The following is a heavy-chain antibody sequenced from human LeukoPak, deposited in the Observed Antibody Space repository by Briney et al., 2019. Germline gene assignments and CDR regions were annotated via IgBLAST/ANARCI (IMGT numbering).Heavy chain of an antibody. V-gene: IGHV3-15*01. Sequence: GGSLRLSCAASGFTFSNAWMSWVRQAPGKGLEWVGRIKSKTDSGTTDCAAPVKGRFTISRDDSKNTLYLQMNSLKTEDTAVYYCTMYYYDSSGYYSPDFDYWGQGTLVTVSS. CDR2: IKSKTDSGTT. D-gene: IGHD3-22*01. J-gene: IGHJ4*02. CDR3: TMYYYDSSGYYSPDFDY. CDR1: GFTFSNAW.